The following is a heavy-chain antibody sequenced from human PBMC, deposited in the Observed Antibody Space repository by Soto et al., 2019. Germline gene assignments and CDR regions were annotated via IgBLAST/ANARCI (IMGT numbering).Heavy chain of an antibody. Sequence: QVQLVQSGAELRKPGASVKVSCKTSGYTFRNYGISWVRQAPGQGLEWMGWISTYNSYTHSAKKFQGRVIMTIESSTSSAFLELTNLRTDDTAFYYSAQNITSRIDSWGQGTLVTVSS. J-gene: IGHJ4*02. CDR3: AQNITSRIDS. CDR1: GYTFRNYG. D-gene: IGHD2-2*01. V-gene: IGHV1-18*01. CDR2: ISTYNSYT.